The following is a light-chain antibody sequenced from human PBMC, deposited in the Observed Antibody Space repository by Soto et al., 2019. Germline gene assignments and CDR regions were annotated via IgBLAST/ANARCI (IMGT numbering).Light chain of an antibody. CDR3: QKCDYLPI. J-gene: IGKJ3*01. CDR2: GVF. V-gene: IGKV3-15*01. Sequence: EILMTQSPPTLSVSPGETATLSCRSSQIISSNLAWFQQKPGQAPRLLIYGVFTRATGISARFSGSGSGTDFTFTISSLQPEDVATYYCQKCDYLPIFGPGTTVDFK. CDR1: QIISSN.